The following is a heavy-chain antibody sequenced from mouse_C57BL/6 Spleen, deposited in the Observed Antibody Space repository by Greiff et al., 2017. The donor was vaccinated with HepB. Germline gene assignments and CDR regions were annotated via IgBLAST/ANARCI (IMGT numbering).Heavy chain of an antibody. CDR1: GYTFTSYT. CDR2: INPSSGYT. Sequence: VMLVESGAELARPGASVKMSCKASGYTFTSYTMHWVKQRPGQGLEWIGYINPSSGYTKYNQKFKDKATLTADKSSSTAYMQLSSLTSEDSAVYYCASGLRQAMDYWGQGTSVTVSS. D-gene: IGHD2-4*01. CDR3: ASGLRQAMDY. V-gene: IGHV1-4*01. J-gene: IGHJ4*01.